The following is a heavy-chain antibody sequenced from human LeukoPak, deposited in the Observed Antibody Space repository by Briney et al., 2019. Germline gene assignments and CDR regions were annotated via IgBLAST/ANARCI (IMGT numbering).Heavy chain of an antibody. D-gene: IGHD6-6*01. CDR2: ISSSSSYI. Sequence: GGSLRLSCAASGFTFSSYSMNWVRQAPGKGLEWVSSISSSSSYIYYADSVKGRFTISRDNAKNSLYLQMNSLRAEDTAVYYCARDFYSSSSSCWFDPWGQGTLVTVSS. CDR1: GFTFSSYS. CDR3: ARDFYSSSSSCWFDP. V-gene: IGHV3-21*04. J-gene: IGHJ5*02.